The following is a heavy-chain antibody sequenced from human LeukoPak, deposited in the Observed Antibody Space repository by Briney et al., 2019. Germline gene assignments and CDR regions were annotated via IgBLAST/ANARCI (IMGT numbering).Heavy chain of an antibody. D-gene: IGHD3-10*01. J-gene: IGHJ5*02. CDR2: ISAYNGNT. CDR1: GYTFTSYG. V-gene: IGHV1-18*01. Sequence: GASVKVSCKASGYTFTSYGISWVRQAPGQGLEWMGWISAYNGNTNYAQKLRGRVTMTTDTSTSTAYMELRSLRSDDTAVYYCATTMVRGVFNWFDPWGQGILVTVSS. CDR3: ATTMVRGVFNWFDP.